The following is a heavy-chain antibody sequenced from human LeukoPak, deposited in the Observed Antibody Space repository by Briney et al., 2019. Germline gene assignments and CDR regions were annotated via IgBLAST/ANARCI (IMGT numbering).Heavy chain of an antibody. V-gene: IGHV3-74*01. Sequence: PGGSLRLSCAASGFTLSNSWMFWVCQPPGKGLKYVSEINNDGSRTSYADSVKGRFTISRDGAENTLFLQMNSLRAEDTAVYFCARGGVSGGFDYWGQGTLVTVSS. J-gene: IGHJ4*02. CDR1: GFTLSNSW. D-gene: IGHD3-10*01. CDR3: ARGGVSGGFDY. CDR2: INNDGSRT.